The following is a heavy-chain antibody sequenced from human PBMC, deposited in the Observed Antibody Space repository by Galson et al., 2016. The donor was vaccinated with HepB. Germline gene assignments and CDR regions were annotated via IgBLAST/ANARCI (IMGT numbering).Heavy chain of an antibody. J-gene: IGHJ4*02. CDR1: GLPFSDSY. V-gene: IGHV3-11*01. CDR3: ATQLHLIIVPGTFDS. D-gene: IGHD2/OR15-2a*01. CDR2: ISNTGKTI. Sequence: SLRLSCAASGLPFSDSYMSWIRQAPGKGLEWISYISNTGKTIYYADSVKGRFTISRDNAENSLYLQMNTLRGEDTAVYYCATQLHLIIVPGTFDSWGQGTLVTVSS.